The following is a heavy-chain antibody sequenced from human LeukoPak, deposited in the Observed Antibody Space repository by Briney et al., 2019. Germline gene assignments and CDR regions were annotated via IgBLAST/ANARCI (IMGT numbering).Heavy chain of an antibody. J-gene: IGHJ4*02. Sequence: GGSLRLSCAAYGFTFSSYGMHWVRQAPGKELEGVAFIMYDGSNEQYADSVKGRFTISRDNSKNTLYLQMNSLRAEDTAVHYCAKDLGLSVGATPFDYWGQGTLVTVSS. D-gene: IGHD1-26*01. CDR2: IMYDGSNE. V-gene: IGHV3-30*02. CDR3: AKDLGLSVGATPFDY. CDR1: GFTFSSYG.